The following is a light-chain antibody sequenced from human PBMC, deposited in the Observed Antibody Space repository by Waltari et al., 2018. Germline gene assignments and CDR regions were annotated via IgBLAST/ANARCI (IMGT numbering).Light chain of an antibody. CDR3: QHVYSYPVT. V-gene: IGKV1-9*01. CDR2: GAS. Sequence: DIPLTQSPSFLSASVGDRVTFTCRASKGISRYLAWYQKKQNKAPKLLIDGASTLQSGVPSRFSGGKSGTEFTLTISSLQPEDFATYFCQHVYSYPVTFGGGTTV. J-gene: IGKJ4*01. CDR1: KGISRY.